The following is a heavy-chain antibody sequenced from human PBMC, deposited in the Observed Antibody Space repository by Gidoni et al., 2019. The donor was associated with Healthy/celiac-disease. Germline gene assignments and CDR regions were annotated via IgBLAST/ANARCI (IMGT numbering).Heavy chain of an antibody. Sequence: EVQLVESGGGLVQPGGSLRLSCAASGFTFSSYWMSWVRQAPGKGLEWVANIKQDGSEKYYVDSVKGRFTISRDNAKNSLYLQMNSLRAEDTAVYYCARRNPGIAVAGTPLFNFDYWGQGTLVTVSS. D-gene: IGHD6-19*01. CDR2: IKQDGSEK. V-gene: IGHV3-7*01. CDR1: GFTFSSYW. J-gene: IGHJ4*02. CDR3: ARRNPGIAVAGTPLFNFDY.